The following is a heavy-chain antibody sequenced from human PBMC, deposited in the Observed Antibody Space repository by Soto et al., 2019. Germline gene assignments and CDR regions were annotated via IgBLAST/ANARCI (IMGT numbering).Heavy chain of an antibody. J-gene: IGHJ5*02. CDR1: GASVRSYH. Sequence: SETLSLTCAVSGASVRSYHWSWIRQAAGKGLEWIGRVQMSGTTNYNPSLKTRVTMSLDTSKNEVSLRMTSVTAADTAVYFCAKDSSTMRWFDPWGQGILVTVSS. CDR2: VQMSGTT. CDR3: AKDSSTMRWFDP. D-gene: IGHD1-1*01. V-gene: IGHV4-4*07.